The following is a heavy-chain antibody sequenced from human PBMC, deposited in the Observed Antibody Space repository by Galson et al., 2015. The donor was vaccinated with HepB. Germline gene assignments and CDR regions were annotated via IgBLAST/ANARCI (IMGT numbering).Heavy chain of an antibody. J-gene: IGHJ3*02. D-gene: IGHD1-26*01. CDR2: IRSKAYGGTT. CDR3: TRDPGFPYSGSYRAAFDI. CDR1: GFTFGDYA. V-gene: IGHV3-49*03. Sequence: SLRLSCAASGFTFGDYAMSWFRQAPGKGLEWVGFIRSKAYGGTTEYAASVKGRFTISRDDSKSIAYLQMNSLKTEDTAVYYCTRDPGFPYSGSYRAAFDIWGQGTMVTVSS.